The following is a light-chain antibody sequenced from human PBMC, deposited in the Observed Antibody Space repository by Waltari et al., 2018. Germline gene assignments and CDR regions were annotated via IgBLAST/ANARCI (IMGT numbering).Light chain of an antibody. J-gene: IGKJ3*01. V-gene: IGKV1-17*01. CDR2: AAS. CDR3: LQYNSHPFT. Sequence: DIQMTQSPSSLSASAVDKVTITCRASQGISTYLNWYQQKPGKAPKRLIYAASSLESGVPSRFSGSGSGTDFTLTISSLQPEDFATYYCLQYNSHPFTFGPGTKLDIK. CDR1: QGISTY.